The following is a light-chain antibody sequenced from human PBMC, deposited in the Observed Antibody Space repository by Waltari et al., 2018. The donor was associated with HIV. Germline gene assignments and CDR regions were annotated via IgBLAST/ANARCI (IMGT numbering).Light chain of an antibody. CDR2: DSN. J-gene: IGLJ2*01. V-gene: IGLV7-46*01. CDR1: AGVGNRGDC. Sequence: QPVVTQEPSLTVSPGGTVILTCASSAGVGNRGDCPYWFQQRPGQAPKTLIFDSNNRYSWTPARFTGSFLGGKAALTLTGAQPEDDADYYCLLSYDGDVVFGGGTKLTVL. CDR3: LLSYDGDVV.